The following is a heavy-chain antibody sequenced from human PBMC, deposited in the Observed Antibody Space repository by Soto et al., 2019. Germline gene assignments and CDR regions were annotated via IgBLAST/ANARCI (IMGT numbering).Heavy chain of an antibody. V-gene: IGHV3-53*01. CDR3: ARVLSTANYYYYGTDA. D-gene: IGHD1-1*01. CDR1: GFTVSSNY. CDR2: IYSGGSK. J-gene: IGHJ6*02. Sequence: PGGSLRLSCAASGFTVSSNYMSWVRQAPGKGLEWVSVIYSGGSKYYADSAKGRFTISRDNSKNTLYLQMNSLRAEDTAVYYCARVLSTANYYYYGTDAWGQGTPVTISS.